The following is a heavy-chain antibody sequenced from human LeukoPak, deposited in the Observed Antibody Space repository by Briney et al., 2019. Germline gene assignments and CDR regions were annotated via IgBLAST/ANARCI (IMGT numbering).Heavy chain of an antibody. CDR1: GFTFSGHG. J-gene: IGHJ4*02. CDR2: ISYDGTGT. V-gene: IGHV3-30*18. CDR3: AKDGGSGWDFDY. D-gene: IGHD6-19*01. Sequence: GRSLRLSCAASGFTFSGHGMHWVRQAPGKGLEWVALISYDGTGTYYIDSVKGRFTISRDNSKNTLYLQMNSLRAEDTAVYYCAKDGGSGWDFDYWGRGTLVTVSS.